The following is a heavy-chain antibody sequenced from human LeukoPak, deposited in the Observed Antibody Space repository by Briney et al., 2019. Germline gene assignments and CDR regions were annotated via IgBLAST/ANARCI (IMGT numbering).Heavy chain of an antibody. CDR2: IYYSGST. CDR3: AASPYGDYEYYFDY. V-gene: IGHV4-39*07. J-gene: IGHJ4*02. CDR1: GGSISSSSYY. Sequence: SETLSLTCTVSGGSISSSSYYWGWIRQPPGKGLEWIGSIYYSGSTYYNPSLKSRVTISVDTSKNQFSLKLSSVTAADTAVYYCAASPYGDYEYYFDYWGQGTLVTVSS. D-gene: IGHD4-17*01.